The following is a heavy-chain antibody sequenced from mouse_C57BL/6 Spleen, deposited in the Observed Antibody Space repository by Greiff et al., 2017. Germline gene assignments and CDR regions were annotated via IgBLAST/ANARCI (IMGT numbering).Heavy chain of an antibody. CDR3: AREGGNYAAMDY. Sequence: EVKLQESGGGLVKPGGSLKLSCAASGFTFSSYAMSWVRQTPEKRLEWVATISDGGSYTYYPDNVKGRFTISRDNAKNNLYLQMSHLKSEDTAMYYCAREGGNYAAMDYWGQGTSVTVSS. V-gene: IGHV5-4*01. CDR1: GFTFSSYA. D-gene: IGHD1-1*01. CDR2: ISDGGSYT. J-gene: IGHJ4*01.